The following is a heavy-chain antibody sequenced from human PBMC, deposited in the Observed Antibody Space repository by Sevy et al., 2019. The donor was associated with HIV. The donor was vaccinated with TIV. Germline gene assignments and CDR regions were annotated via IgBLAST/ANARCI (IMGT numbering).Heavy chain of an antibody. CDR1: GFTFSSYG. CDR3: AKAYYVFSSYFGIDV. J-gene: IGHJ6*02. V-gene: IGHV3-30*18. D-gene: IGHD3-3*01. CDR2: ISYDGRNK. Sequence: GGSLRFSCAASGFTFSSYGMHWTRQAPGKGLEWVAVISYDGRNKYYADSVKGRITISRDNSKKIVSLQMNSLTTDDTAAYHCAKAYYVFSSYFGIDVWGQGTTVTVSS.